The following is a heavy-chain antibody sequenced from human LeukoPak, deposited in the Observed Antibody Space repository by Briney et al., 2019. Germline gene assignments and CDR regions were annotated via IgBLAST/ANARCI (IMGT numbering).Heavy chain of an antibody. CDR1: GHPFSSPA. CDR2: ISGRGTNQ. CDR3: AKEYYGGWGDD. D-gene: IGHD4-23*01. J-gene: IGHJ4*02. Sequence: GGSLRLSCAASGHPFSSPAAPWLRRAPGQGLEGGSAISGRGTNQYYPGSVKGRLTISRENSKSTLYLQVNSLSDEDTALYYCAKEYYGGWGDDWGQGTLVTVSS. V-gene: IGHV3-23*01.